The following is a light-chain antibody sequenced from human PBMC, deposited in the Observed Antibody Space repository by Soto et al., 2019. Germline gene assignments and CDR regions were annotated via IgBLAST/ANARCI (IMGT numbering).Light chain of an antibody. Sequence: EVELTQSPATLSSSPGDRATITCRASESVSSCLAWYQQKPGQAPRLLMYDASIMAAGIPARFSGSGSETDFALTISSLEPEDFAVYYCQQRSNWPWTFGQGTKVEIK. CDR1: ESVSSC. J-gene: IGKJ2*01. CDR3: QQRSNWPWT. CDR2: DAS. V-gene: IGKV3-11*01.